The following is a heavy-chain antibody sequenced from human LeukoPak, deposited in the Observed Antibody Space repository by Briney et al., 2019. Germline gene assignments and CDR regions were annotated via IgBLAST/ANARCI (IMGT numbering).Heavy chain of an antibody. D-gene: IGHD3-3*01. CDR2: IKQDGSEK. Sequence: GGSLRLSCAASGFTFSSYWMSWVRQAPGQGLEWVANIKQDGSEKYYVDSVKGRFTISRDNAKSSLYLQMNSLRAEDTAVYYCAREGDFWSGYDPHRAFDIWGQGTMVTVSS. V-gene: IGHV3-7*01. CDR3: AREGDFWSGYDPHRAFDI. CDR1: GFTFSSYW. J-gene: IGHJ3*02.